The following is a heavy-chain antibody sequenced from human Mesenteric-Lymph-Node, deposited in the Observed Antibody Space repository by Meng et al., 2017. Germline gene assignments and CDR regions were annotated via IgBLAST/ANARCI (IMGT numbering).Heavy chain of an antibody. CDR2: IYHSGST. D-gene: IGHD6-19*01. CDR3: ARVGQWLPIDY. V-gene: IGHV4-4*02. CDR1: GGPISSSNW. J-gene: IGHJ4*02. Sequence: VYGPGPVKPYGTPPPTCAVSGGPISSSNWWSWVRQPPGKGLEWIGEIYHSGSTNYNPSLKSRVTTSVDKSKNQFSLNLSSVTAADTAVYYCARVGQWLPIDYWGQGTLVTVSS.